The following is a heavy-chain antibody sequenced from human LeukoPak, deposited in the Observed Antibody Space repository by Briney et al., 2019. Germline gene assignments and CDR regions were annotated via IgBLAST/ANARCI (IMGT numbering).Heavy chain of an antibody. J-gene: IGHJ4*02. V-gene: IGHV4-61*02. CDR1: GGSISRGGFY. CDR3: ARDNTVMVSDY. Sequence: SETLSLTCTLSGGSISRGGFYCSWSRQPAGKGLEWIGRIYTLGSTNYNPSLNSRVTISVDTSKNQFSLKLSSVTAADTAVYYCARDNTVMVSDYWGQGTLVSV. D-gene: IGHD5-18*01. CDR2: IYTLGST.